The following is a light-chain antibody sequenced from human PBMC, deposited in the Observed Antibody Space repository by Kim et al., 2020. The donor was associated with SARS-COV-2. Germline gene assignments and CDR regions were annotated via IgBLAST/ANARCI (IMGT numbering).Light chain of an antibody. J-gene: IGLJ1*01. CDR3: SSYTISSTFV. CDR2: DVS. V-gene: IGLV2-14*01. CDR1: SSDVGGYNY. Sequence: QSALTQPASVSGSSGQSITIPCTGNSSDVGGYNYVSWYQQHPGTAPKLMIYDVSKRPSGVSNRFSGSKSGNTASLTISGLQAEDEADYYCSSYTISSTFVFGTGTKVTVL.